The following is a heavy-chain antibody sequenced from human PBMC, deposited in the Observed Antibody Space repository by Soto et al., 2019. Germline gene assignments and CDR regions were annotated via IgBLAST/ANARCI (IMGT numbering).Heavy chain of an antibody. CDR3: ARDAYCSGGSCYVY. CDR2: IKQDGSEK. J-gene: IGHJ4*02. V-gene: IGHV3-7*04. D-gene: IGHD2-15*01. Sequence: GGSLRLSCAASGFTFSGYWMTWVRQAPGKGLEWVANIKQDGSEKNYVDSVKGRFTISRDNAKSSLYLQMDSLRAEDTAVYYCARDAYCSGGSCYVYWGQGTLVTSPQ. CDR1: GFTFSGYW.